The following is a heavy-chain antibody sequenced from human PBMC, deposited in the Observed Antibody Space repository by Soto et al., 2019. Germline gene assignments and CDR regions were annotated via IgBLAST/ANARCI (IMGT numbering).Heavy chain of an antibody. Sequence: EVQLLESGGGLVQPGGSLRLSCAASGFTFSSYTMSWVRQAPGKGLEWVSAISSGGGTSHYADSVKGRFTISRDNSKNTLYLPMNSLRAEDTAVYYCAKGETTVTDPGGFAYWGQGTLVTVSS. CDR3: AKGETTVTDPGGFAY. V-gene: IGHV3-23*01. CDR2: ISSGGGTS. CDR1: GFTFSSYT. J-gene: IGHJ4*02. D-gene: IGHD4-17*01.